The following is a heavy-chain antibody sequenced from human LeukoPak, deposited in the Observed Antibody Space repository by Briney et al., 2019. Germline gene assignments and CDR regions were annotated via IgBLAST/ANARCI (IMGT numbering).Heavy chain of an antibody. CDR3: ARLCQVTTCAKFEY. Sequence: SETLSLTCTVSGGSISSYYWSWIRQPAGKGLEWIGRIYTSGSTNYNPSLKSRVTMSVDTSKSQFSLKLNSVTAADTATYYCARLCQVTTCAKFEYWGQGILVTVAS. CDR1: GGSISSYY. J-gene: IGHJ4*02. V-gene: IGHV4-4*07. D-gene: IGHD2-21*02. CDR2: IYTSGST.